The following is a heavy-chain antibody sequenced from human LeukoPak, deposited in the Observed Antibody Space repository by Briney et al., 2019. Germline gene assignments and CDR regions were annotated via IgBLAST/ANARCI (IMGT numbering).Heavy chain of an antibody. V-gene: IGHV1-18*04. Sequence: ASVKVSCKASGYTFTSYGISWVRQAPAQGLEWMGWISAYNGNTNYAQKLQGRVTMTTDTSTSTAYMELRSLRSDDTAVYYCARGFWAGDILTGYYWMPPAPFDPWGQGTLVTVSS. CDR1: GYTFTSYG. CDR2: ISAYNGNT. D-gene: IGHD3-9*01. CDR3: ARGFWAGDILTGYYWMPPAPFDP. J-gene: IGHJ5*02.